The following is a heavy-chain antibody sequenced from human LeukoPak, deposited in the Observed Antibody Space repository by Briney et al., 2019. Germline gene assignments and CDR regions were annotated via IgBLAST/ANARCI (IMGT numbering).Heavy chain of an antibody. Sequence: ASVKVSCKASGYTFTAYYIHWLRQAPGQGLEWMGWINPNSGATKYAQEFQGRVTMTRDMSISTAYMELSRLRSDDTAVYYCARSPDILTGENFDYWGQGTLVTVSS. D-gene: IGHD3-9*01. CDR3: ARSPDILTGENFDY. CDR1: GYTFTAYY. CDR2: INPNSGAT. J-gene: IGHJ4*02. V-gene: IGHV1-2*02.